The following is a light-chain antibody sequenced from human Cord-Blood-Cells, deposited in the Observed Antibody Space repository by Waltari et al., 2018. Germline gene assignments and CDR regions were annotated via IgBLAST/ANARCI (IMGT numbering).Light chain of an antibody. CDR1: QSISSY. Sequence: DIQMTQSPSSLSASVGDRVTITCRASQSISSYLNWYQQKPGKAPKLLIYAASSLQSGVPSRFSGIEAETDFTLTISSLQPEDFATYYCQQSYSTPPFTFGPGTKVDIK. CDR3: QQSYSTPPFT. V-gene: IGKV1-39*01. J-gene: IGKJ3*01. CDR2: AAS.